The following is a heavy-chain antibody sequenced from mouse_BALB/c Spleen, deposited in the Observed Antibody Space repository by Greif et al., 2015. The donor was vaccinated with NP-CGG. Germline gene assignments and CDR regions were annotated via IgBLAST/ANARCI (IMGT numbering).Heavy chain of an antibody. J-gene: IGHJ2*01. D-gene: IGHD1-1*01. CDR3: TRAFTTGNYFDY. Sequence: EVKLMESGGGLVKPGGPLKLSCAASGFTFSSYTMSWVRQTPEKRLEWVATISSGGSYTYYPDSVKGRFTISRDNAKNTLYLQMSSLKSEDTAMYYCTRAFTTGNYFDYWGQGTTLTVSS. CDR2: ISSGGSYT. CDR1: GFTFSSYT. V-gene: IGHV5-6-4*01.